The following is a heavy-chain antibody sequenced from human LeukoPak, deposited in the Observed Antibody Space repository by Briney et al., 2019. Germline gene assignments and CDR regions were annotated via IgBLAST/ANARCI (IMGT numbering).Heavy chain of an antibody. V-gene: IGHV1-46*01. J-gene: IGHJ4*02. CDR2: INPGGGSR. D-gene: IGHD5-18*01. Sequence: SVKVSCKASGYTFTNYYMHWVRQAPGQGLEWMGIINPGGGSRSYAQKFQGRVTMTRDTSTSTVYMELSSLRSEDTAVYYCAREIGPIQLHLWGSAFDYWGQGTLVTVSS. CDR3: AREIGPIQLHLWGSAFDY. CDR1: GYTFTNYY.